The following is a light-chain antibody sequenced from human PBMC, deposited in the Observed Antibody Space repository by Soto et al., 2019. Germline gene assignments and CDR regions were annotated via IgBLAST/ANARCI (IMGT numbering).Light chain of an antibody. J-gene: IGLJ1*01. V-gene: IGLV2-14*01. CDR2: DVR. Sequence: QSALTQPASVSGSPGQSITISCTGTSSDVGGYNYVSWYQLHPGKAPKLMIFDVRNRPSGVSNRFSGSKSGNTASLTISGLQAEDEADYYCSSYTSSSTRVFGTGTKLTVL. CDR1: SSDVGGYNY. CDR3: SSYTSSSTRV.